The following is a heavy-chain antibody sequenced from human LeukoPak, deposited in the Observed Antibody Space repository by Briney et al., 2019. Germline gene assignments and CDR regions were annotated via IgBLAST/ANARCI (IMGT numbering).Heavy chain of an antibody. J-gene: IGHJ4*02. Sequence: SETLSLTCAVYGGSFSGYYWSWIRQPPGKGLEWIGEINHSGSANYNPSLKSRVTISVDTSKNQFSLKLSSVTAADTAIYYCARDGRAGSLFAYWGQGTLVTVSS. CDR1: GGSFSGYY. V-gene: IGHV4-34*01. CDR3: ARDGRAGSLFAY. CDR2: INHSGSA. D-gene: IGHD6-19*01.